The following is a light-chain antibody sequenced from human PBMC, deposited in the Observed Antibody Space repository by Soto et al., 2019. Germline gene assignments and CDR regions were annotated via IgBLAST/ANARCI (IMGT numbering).Light chain of an antibody. V-gene: IGKV1-39*01. Sequence: DIQLTQSQYSLSASVGERVTLTCLASQSISRFLNWYQQKPGKAPKLLIYVASSLQSGVPSRFSGSGSGTKFTLTIASLQPDDFATYYCQQYEAFSGTFGPGIKVDIK. CDR1: QSISRF. CDR2: VAS. CDR3: QQYEAFSGT. J-gene: IGKJ1*01.